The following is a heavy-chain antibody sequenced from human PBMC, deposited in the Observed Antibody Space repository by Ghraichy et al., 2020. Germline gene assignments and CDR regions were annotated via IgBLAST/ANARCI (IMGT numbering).Heavy chain of an antibody. CDR3: ARSSWENYPNFDY. CDR2: IYYSGST. D-gene: IGHD1-7*01. CDR1: GGSITSYY. V-gene: IGHV4-59*08. Sequence: TLSLTCTVSGGSITSYYWSWIRQPPGKGLEWIGYIYYSGSTSYNPSLKSRVTISVDKSKNQFSLKLSSVTAADTAVYYCARSSWENYPNFDYWGQGTLVTVSS. J-gene: IGHJ4*02.